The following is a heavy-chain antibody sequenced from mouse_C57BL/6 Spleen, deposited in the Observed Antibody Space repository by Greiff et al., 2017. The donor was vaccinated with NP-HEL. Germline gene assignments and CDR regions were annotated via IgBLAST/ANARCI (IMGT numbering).Heavy chain of an antibody. CDR3: ARGDSSGYLFAY. CDR2: ISSGSSTI. V-gene: IGHV5-17*01. Sequence: EVQRVESGGGLVKPGGSLKLSCAASGFTFSAYGMHWVRQAPEKGLEWVAYISSGSSTIYYADTVKGRFTISRDNAKNTLFLQMTSLRSEDTAMYYCARGDSSGYLFAYWGQGTLVTVSA. J-gene: IGHJ3*01. CDR1: GFTFSAYG. D-gene: IGHD3-2*02.